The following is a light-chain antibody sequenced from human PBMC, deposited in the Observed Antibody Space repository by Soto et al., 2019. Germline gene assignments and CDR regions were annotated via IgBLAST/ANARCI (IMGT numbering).Light chain of an antibody. CDR1: QSISSW. V-gene: IGKV1-5*01. CDR3: LQHNSYPQT. Sequence: DIQMTQSPSTLSASVGDRVTITWRASQSISSWLAWYQQKPGKAPNLLIYDVSNLESGVPSRFSGSGSGTEFTLTISSLQPEDFATYYCLQHNSYPQTFGQGTKVDIK. CDR2: DVS. J-gene: IGKJ1*01.